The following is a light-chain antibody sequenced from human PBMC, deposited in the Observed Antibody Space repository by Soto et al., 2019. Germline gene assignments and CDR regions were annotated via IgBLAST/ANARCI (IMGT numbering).Light chain of an antibody. CDR2: YDH. Sequence: QSVLTQPPSVSAAPGQRVSISCSGGSSNIGKNSVSWYQQLPATAPTLLIYYDHQRPSAIPDRFSASKSGTSATLDITGLQPADEADYYCATWDLTLSAGVLFGGGTQLTVL. CDR1: SSNIGKNS. J-gene: IGLJ7*01. V-gene: IGLV1-51*01. CDR3: ATWDLTLSAGVL.